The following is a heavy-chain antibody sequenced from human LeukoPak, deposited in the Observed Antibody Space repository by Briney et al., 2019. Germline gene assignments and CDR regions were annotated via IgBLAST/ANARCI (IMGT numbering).Heavy chain of an antibody. J-gene: IGHJ4*01. CDR1: GFIFDDYA. Sequence: GRSLRLSCAASGFIFDDYAMHWVRQAPGKGLEWVSGISWNSGSIGYADSVKGRFTISRDNAKNSLYLQMNSLRAEDTALYYCAKDRDYSSSGASVDYWGRGTLVTVSS. CDR3: AKDRDYSSSGASVDY. V-gene: IGHV3-9*01. D-gene: IGHD6-6*01. CDR2: ISWNSGSI.